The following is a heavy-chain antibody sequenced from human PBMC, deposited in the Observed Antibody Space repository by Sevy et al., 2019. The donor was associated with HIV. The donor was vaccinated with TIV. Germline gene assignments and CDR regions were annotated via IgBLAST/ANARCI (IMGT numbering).Heavy chain of an antibody. Sequence: GGSLRLSCAASGFTFDHHAMYWVRQAPGKGLEWVSGINWNSVSIGYADSVKGQFTISRDNAKNSLYLHLNSLRADDTALYYCAREGLAPYVYGADVWGQGTAVTVSS. CDR2: INWNSVSI. D-gene: IGHD3-10*02. CDR3: AREGLAPYVYGADV. J-gene: IGHJ6*02. V-gene: IGHV3-9*01. CDR1: GFTFDHHA.